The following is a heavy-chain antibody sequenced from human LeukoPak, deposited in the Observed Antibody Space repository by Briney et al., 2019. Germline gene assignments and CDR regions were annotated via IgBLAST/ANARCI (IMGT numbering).Heavy chain of an antibody. CDR1: GGSISSYY. Sequence: SETLSLTCTVSGGSISSYYWSWIRQPPGKGLEWIGYIYYSGSTNYNPSLKSRVTISVDTSKNQFSLKLSSVTAADTAVYYCARNLIGYSSGRYWFDPWGQGTLVTVSS. V-gene: IGHV4-59*01. D-gene: IGHD6-19*01. J-gene: IGHJ5*02. CDR3: ARNLIGYSSGRYWFDP. CDR2: IYYSGST.